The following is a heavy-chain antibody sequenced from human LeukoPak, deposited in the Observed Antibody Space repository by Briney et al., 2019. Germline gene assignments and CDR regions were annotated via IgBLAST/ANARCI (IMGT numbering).Heavy chain of an antibody. CDR2: IYYSGST. V-gene: IGHV4-39*01. CDR3: AGHLHDAFDI. CDR1: GGSISSSSYY. Sequence: SETLSLTCTVSGGSISSSSYYWGWIRQPPGKGLEWIGSIYYSGSTYYNPSLKSRVTISVDTSKNQFSLKLSSVTAADTAVYYCAGHLHDAFDIWGQGTMVTVSS. J-gene: IGHJ3*02.